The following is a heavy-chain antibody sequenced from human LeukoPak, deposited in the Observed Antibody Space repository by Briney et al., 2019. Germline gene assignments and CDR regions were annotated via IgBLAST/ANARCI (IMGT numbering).Heavy chain of an antibody. J-gene: IGHJ6*02. Sequence: SETLSLTCTVSGGSISSGSYYWTWIRQPPGKGLEWIGYIYYSGSTNYNPSLKSRVTISVDTSKNQFSLKLSSVTAADTAVYYCARQGYSYGYYYYGMDVWGQGTTVTVSS. CDR1: GGSISSGSYY. CDR3: ARQGYSYGYYYYGMDV. CDR2: IYYSGST. D-gene: IGHD5-18*01. V-gene: IGHV4-61*01.